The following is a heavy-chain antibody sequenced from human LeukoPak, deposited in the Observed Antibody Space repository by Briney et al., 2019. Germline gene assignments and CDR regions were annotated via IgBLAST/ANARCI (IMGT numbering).Heavy chain of an antibody. CDR3: ATEESSILSGDF. CDR1: GLTFNNAW. D-gene: IGHD2-21*01. V-gene: IGHV3-15*07. J-gene: IGHJ4*02. Sequence: PGGSLRLSCAASGLTFNNAWMNWVRQAPGKGLEWVGRVKSKADGGSIDYGATVKGRFTISRDDSKNTLYLQMNSLNTEDTAVYYCATEESSILSGDFWGRGTLVTVSS. CDR2: VKSKADGGSI.